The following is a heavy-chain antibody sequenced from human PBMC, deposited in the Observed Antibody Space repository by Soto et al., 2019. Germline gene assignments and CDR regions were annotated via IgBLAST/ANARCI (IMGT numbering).Heavy chain of an antibody. J-gene: IGHJ5*02. CDR3: AREGCSSTSCPKLPSGAYNWFDP. V-gene: IGHV4-31*03. CDR2: IYYSGST. D-gene: IGHD2-2*01. Sequence: QVQLQESGPGLVKPSQTLSLTCTVSGGSISSGGYYWSWIRQHPGKGLEWIGYIYYSGSTYYNPSLQSRVTISVNTSKNQFSLKLSSVTAADTAVYYCAREGCSSTSCPKLPSGAYNWFDPWGQGTLGTVSS. CDR1: GGSISSGGYY.